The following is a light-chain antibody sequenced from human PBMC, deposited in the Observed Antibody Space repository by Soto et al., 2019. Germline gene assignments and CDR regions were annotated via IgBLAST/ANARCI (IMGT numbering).Light chain of an antibody. CDR2: AAS. J-gene: IGKJ4*01. V-gene: IGKV3-15*01. CDR1: QSLRSS. Sequence: ETMMPKSQDTLSVSLGERATLSCRASQSLRSSLAWYQQRPGQAPRLLIYAASTRATGVPGRFSGSGSGTEFTLTISSLQSEDFAVYYCQQYNHWPLTFGGGTKVDIK. CDR3: QQYNHWPLT.